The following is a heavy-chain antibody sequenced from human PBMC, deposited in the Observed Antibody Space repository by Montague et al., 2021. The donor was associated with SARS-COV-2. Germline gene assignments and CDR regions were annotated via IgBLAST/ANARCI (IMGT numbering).Heavy chain of an antibody. V-gene: IGHV4-59*01. CDR2: IFRSGAT. CDR1: GDSISDYY. CDR3: ARTSRGSRYFYGVDV. Sequence: SETLSLTCTASGDSISDYYWSWIRQPPGMGLEWIGYIFRSGATNYNPPLKSRVISSLDTSKSQFSLRLSSVTAADTAIYCCARTSRGSRYFYGVDVWGQGTTVTVSS. D-gene: IGHD3-10*01. J-gene: IGHJ6*02.